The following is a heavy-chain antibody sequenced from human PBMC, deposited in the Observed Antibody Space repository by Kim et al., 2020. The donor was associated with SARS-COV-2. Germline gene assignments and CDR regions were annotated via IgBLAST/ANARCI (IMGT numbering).Heavy chain of an antibody. D-gene: IGHD2-21*01. CDR2: ISYDGRGK. Sequence: GGSLRLSCAASGFTFSSYGMHWVRQAPGKGLEWVAVISYDGRGKFYADSVKGRFTISRDNSKNTLYLQMNSLRTEDTAVFYCAKEYADFSYFLDSWGRGTLVTVSX. CDR1: GFTFSSYG. J-gene: IGHJ4*02. CDR3: AKEYADFSYFLDS. V-gene: IGHV3-30*18.